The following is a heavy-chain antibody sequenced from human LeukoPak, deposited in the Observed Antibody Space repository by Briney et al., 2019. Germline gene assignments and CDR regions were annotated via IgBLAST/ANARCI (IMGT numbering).Heavy chain of an antibody. V-gene: IGHV1-18*04. J-gene: IGHJ3*02. CDR2: ISAYNGNT. Sequence: ASVKVSCKASGYTFTGYYMHWVRQAPGQGLEWMGWISAYNGNTNYAQKLQGRVTMTTDTSTSTAYMELRSLRSDDTAVYYCARRSGWYSLGAFDIWGQGTMVTVSS. D-gene: IGHD6-19*01. CDR3: ARRSGWYSLGAFDI. CDR1: GYTFTGYY.